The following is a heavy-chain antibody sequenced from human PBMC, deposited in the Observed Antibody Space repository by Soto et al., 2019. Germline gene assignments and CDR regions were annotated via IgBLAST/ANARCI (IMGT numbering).Heavy chain of an antibody. CDR1: GGSISSADYF. CDR3: ASYPSPPQARNDS. J-gene: IGHJ4*02. V-gene: IGHV4-30-4*01. Sequence: QVHIQESGPGLVKHSQTLSLTCSVSGGSISSADYFWTWIRQSQGNGLEWMGYIFHSRTTYYNPSLTARPLISIENSNDQFSLRLTYDTAADSAYYCCASYPSPPQARNDSWGQGTLVTVSS. CDR2: IFHSRTT.